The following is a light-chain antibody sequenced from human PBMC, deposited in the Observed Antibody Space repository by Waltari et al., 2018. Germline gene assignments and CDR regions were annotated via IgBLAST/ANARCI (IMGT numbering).Light chain of an antibody. V-gene: IGKV4-1*01. CDR3: QQYYSTPLT. CDR1: QSVLYSSNNKNY. CDR2: WAS. Sequence: DIVMTQSPDSLAVSLGERATINCKSSQSVLYSSNNKNYLVWYQQKPGQPPKLLIYWASTRESGVPDRFSGSWSGTDFTLTISSLQAEDVAVYYCQQYYSTPLTFGQGTKVEIK. J-gene: IGKJ1*01.